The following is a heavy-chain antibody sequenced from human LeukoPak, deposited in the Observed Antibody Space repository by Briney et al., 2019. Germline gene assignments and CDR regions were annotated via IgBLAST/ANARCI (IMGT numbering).Heavy chain of an antibody. CDR1: GYTFTAYY. CDR2: INPNSGGT. CDR3: AREGIYDSSAQSDY. J-gene: IGHJ4*02. V-gene: IGHV1-2*02. Sequence: GASVKVSCKASGYTFTAYYMHWVRQAPGQGLEWMGWINPNSGGTNYAQKFQGRVTMTRDTSISTAYMELSRLRSDDTAVYYCAREGIYDSSAQSDYWGQGTLVTVSS. D-gene: IGHD3-22*01.